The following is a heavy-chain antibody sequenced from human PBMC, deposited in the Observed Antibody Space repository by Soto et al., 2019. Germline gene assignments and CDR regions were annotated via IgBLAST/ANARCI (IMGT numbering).Heavy chain of an antibody. D-gene: IGHD2-15*01. CDR3: AREYVVVVAATPYYYYGMDV. V-gene: IGHV3-21*01. CDR1: GFTFSSYS. CDR2: ISSSSSYI. Sequence: PWGSLRLSCAASGFTFSSYSMNWVRQAPGKGLEWVSSISSSSSYIYYADSVKGRFTISRDNAKNSLYLQMNSLRAEDTAVYYCAREYVVVVAATPYYYYGMDVWGQGTTVTVSS. J-gene: IGHJ6*02.